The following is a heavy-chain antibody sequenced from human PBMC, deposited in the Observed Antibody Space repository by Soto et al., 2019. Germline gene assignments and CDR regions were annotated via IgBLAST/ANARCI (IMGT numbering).Heavy chain of an antibody. CDR3: ARGFALAARGMDV. CDR1: GASINSYS. D-gene: IGHD6-6*01. CDR2: FYASGTT. Sequence: PSETLSLTCTVSGASINSYSWSWIRQPAGKGLEWVGQFYASGTTKYNPALKSRVTMSLDTSKNQFSLRLNSVTAADTAVYYCARGFALAARGMDVWGQGTTVTVSS. V-gene: IGHV4-4*07. J-gene: IGHJ6*02.